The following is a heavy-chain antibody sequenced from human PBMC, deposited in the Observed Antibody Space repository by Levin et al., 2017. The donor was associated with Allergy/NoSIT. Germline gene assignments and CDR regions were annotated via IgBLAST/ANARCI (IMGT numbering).Heavy chain of an antibody. D-gene: IGHD6-6*01. J-gene: IGHJ4*02. CDR2: IYYSGST. Sequence: KAGGSLRLSCTVSGGSISSSSYYWGWIRQPPGKGLEWIGSIYYSGSTYYNPSLKSRVTISVDTSKNQFSLKLSSVTAADTAVYYCARGMYSSSAEIDYWGQGTLVTVSS. CDR3: ARGMYSSSAEIDY. CDR1: GGSISSSSYY. V-gene: IGHV4-39*01.